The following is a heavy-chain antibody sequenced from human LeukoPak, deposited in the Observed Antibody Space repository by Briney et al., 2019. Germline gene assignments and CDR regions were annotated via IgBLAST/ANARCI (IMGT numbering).Heavy chain of an antibody. CDR2: IYSGGST. Sequence: PGGSLRLSCAASGFTVRSNYMSWVRQAPGKGLEWVSVIYSGGSTYYADSVKGRFTISRDNSKNTLYLQMNSLRAEDTAVYYCARGEAAAGMGELNWGQGTLVTVSS. J-gene: IGHJ4*02. CDR3: ARGEAAAGMGELN. D-gene: IGHD6-13*01. CDR1: GFTVRSNY. V-gene: IGHV3-53*01.